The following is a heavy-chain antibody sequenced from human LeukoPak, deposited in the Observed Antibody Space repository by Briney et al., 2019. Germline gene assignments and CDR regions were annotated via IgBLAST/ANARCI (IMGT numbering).Heavy chain of an antibody. D-gene: IGHD6-19*01. CDR2: ISSNGGST. Sequence: GGSLRLSCAASGFTFSSYTMHWVRQAPGKGLEYVSAISSNGGSTYYANSVKGRFTISRDNAKNSLYLQMNSLRAEDTALYYCAKDIGTIAVAYFDYWGQGTLVTVSS. V-gene: IGHV3-64*01. CDR3: AKDIGTIAVAYFDY. J-gene: IGHJ4*02. CDR1: GFTFSSYT.